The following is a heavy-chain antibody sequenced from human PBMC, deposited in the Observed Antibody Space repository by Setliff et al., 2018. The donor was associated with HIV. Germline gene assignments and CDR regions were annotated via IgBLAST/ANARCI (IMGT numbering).Heavy chain of an antibody. D-gene: IGHD7-27*01. CDR2: IYPGDSET. J-gene: IGHJ4*02. CDR3: TRRRRAPGTGDLEAY. CDR1: GYFFLDSW. V-gene: IGHV5-51*01. Sequence: GESLKISCKGSGYFFLDSWIGWVRQMPGKGLEWVAIIYPGDSETRYSPSFEGQVTISVDRSINTAYLQWSSLKASDTAMYYCTRRRRAPGTGDLEAYWGQGTLVTVSS.